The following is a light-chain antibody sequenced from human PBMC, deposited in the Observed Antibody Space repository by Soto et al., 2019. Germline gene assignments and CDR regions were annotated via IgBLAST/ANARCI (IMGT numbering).Light chain of an antibody. CDR3: CSYAGSYTWV. CDR1: SSDVGNYNY. V-gene: IGLV2-11*01. J-gene: IGLJ3*02. CDR2: DVA. Sequence: QSALTQPRSVSGSPGQSVTISCTGTSSDVGNYNYVAWYRQHPGKAPKLIIYDVAQRPSGVPDRFSGSKSGNTASLTISGLQAEDEADYYGCSYAGSYTWVFGGGTKLTVL.